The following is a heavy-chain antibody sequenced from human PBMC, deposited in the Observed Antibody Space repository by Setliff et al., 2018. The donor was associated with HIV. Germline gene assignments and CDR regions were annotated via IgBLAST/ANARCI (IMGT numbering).Heavy chain of an antibody. J-gene: IGHJ4*02. CDR2: IRSEAYGGTT. V-gene: IGHV3-49*04. Sequence: GGSLRLSCRASGFIFGDYALSWVRQAPGKGLEWVAFIRSEAYGGTTEVAASVRGRFTISRDDSKSIAYLQMNSLKTEDTAVYYCTRDGQWLVRYFDYWGQGTLVTVSS. CDR1: GFIFGDYA. D-gene: IGHD6-19*01. CDR3: TRDGQWLVRYFDY.